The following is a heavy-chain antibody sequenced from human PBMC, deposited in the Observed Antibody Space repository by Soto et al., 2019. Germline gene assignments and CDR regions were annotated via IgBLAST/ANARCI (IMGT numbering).Heavy chain of an antibody. CDR1: GFSFSSFE. Sequence: EVILVESGGGLARPGGSLRLSCETSGFSFSSFEMIWVRQAPGKGLEWISYISDSGSTMYYADSVKGRFTISRDNAKNSLYLQMSSLRFEDTALYYCARSTVTSDWGQGTQVTVSS. V-gene: IGHV3-48*03. CDR2: ISDSGSTM. D-gene: IGHD4-17*01. J-gene: IGHJ4*02. CDR3: ARSTVTSD.